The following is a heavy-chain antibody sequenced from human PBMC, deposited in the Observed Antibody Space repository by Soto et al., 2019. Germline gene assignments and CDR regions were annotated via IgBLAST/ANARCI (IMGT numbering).Heavy chain of an antibody. D-gene: IGHD1-1*01. V-gene: IGHV4-59*01. Sequence: QVQLQESGPGLVKPSETLSLTCTVSGGSISSYYWSWIRQPPGKGLEWIGYIYYSGSTNDNPSLKSRVTISVDTYKKQFFLKLSSVTAADTAVYYCARVPQEPGYNWFDPWGQGTLVTVSS. CDR1: GGSISSYY. CDR2: IYYSGST. J-gene: IGHJ5*02. CDR3: ARVPQEPGYNWFDP.